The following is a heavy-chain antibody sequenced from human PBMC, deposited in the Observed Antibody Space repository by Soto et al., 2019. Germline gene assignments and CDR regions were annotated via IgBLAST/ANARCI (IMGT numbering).Heavy chain of an antibody. D-gene: IGHD6-19*01. Sequence: QVQLVQSGAEVKKPGASVKVSCKASGYTFTSYGISWVRQAPGQGLEWMGWISAYNGNTNYAQKLQGRVTMTTHTSTRTAHLEQRSLRSDDTAVYYCARALAVAVYNWFDPWGQGTLVTVSS. CDR3: ARALAVAVYNWFDP. CDR1: GYTFTSYG. CDR2: ISAYNGNT. V-gene: IGHV1-18*01. J-gene: IGHJ5*02.